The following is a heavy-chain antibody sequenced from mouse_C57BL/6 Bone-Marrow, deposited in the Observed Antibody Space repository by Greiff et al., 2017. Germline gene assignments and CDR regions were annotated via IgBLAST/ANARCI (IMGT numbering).Heavy chain of an antibody. V-gene: IGHV1-72*01. J-gene: IGHJ2*01. CDR3: ARLGRRSFYYFDY. CDR1: GYTFTSYW. CDR2: IDPDSGGT. D-gene: IGHD4-1*01. Sequence: QVQLKQPGAELVKPGASVKLSCKASGYTFTSYWMNWVKQRPGRGLEWIGRIDPDSGGTKYNEKFKSKATLTADKPSSTAYMQRRSLTSEDSAVYYCARLGRRSFYYFDYWGQGTTLTVSS.